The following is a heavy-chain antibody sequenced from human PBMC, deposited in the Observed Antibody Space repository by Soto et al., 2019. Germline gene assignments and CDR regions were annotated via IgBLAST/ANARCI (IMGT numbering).Heavy chain of an antibody. D-gene: IGHD3-22*01. V-gene: IGHV3-23*01. CDR2: ISGSGGST. CDR3: AKAKRYYYDLYYFDY. CDR1: GFTFSSYA. J-gene: IGHJ4*02. Sequence: PGGSLRLSCAASGFTFSSYAMSWVRQAPGKGLEWVSAISGSGGSTYYADSVKGRFTISRDNSKNTLYLQMNSLRAEDTAVYYCAKAKRYYYDLYYFDYWGQGTLVTVSS.